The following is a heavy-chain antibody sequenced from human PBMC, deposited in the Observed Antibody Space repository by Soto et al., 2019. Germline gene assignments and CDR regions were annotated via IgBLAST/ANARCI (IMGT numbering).Heavy chain of an antibody. CDR1: GGTFSSYT. D-gene: IGHD4-17*01. V-gene: IGHV1-69*04. J-gene: IGHJ2*01. CDR3: ARDAMTTVTTLWYFDL. CDR2: IIPILGIA. Sequence: GASVKVSCKASGGTFSSYTISWVRQAPGQGLEWMGRIIPILGIANYAQKLQGRVTITADKSTSTAYMELSSLRSEDTAVFYCARDAMTTVTTLWYFDLWGRGTPVTVSS.